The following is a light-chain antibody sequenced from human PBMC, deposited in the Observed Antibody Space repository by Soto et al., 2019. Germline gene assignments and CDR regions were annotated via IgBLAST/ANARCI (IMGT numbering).Light chain of an antibody. J-gene: IGKJ4*01. CDR3: QQCDDFIT. CDR2: EAS. CDR1: QDIKNY. Sequence: DIQMTQSPSSLSASVGDRVTITCQASQDIKNYLNWYQQKPGKAPKLLIYEASNLETGVPSRFSGSGSGRSFTFSISSLLPEDIATYYCQQCDDFITFGGGTRIEIK. V-gene: IGKV1-33*01.